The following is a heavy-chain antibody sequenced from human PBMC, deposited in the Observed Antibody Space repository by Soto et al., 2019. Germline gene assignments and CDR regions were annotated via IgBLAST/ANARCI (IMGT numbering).Heavy chain of an antibody. V-gene: IGHV3-23*01. J-gene: IGHJ4*02. CDR3: AKRDVPHSTSNAYFYDH. CDR2: ISVSVGST. Sequence: GGSLRLSCGVSGFPFAPSTMSWVRQAPGKGLEWVSTISVSVGSTYSADSVQGRFTVSSDISDNTLFLRMTSLAADDTAVYFCAKRDVPHSTSNAYFYDHWGRGVLVTVSS. CDR1: GFPFAPST. D-gene: IGHD2-21*02.